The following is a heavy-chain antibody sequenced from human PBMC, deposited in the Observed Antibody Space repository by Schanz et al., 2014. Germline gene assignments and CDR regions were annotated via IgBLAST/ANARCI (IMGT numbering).Heavy chain of an antibody. D-gene: IGHD3-16*01. CDR1: GASFSGYY. Sequence: QVQLQQWGAGLLKPSETLSLTCAVYGASFSGYYWSWIRQPPGKGLEWIGEINHSGSTNYNPSLKSRVTISVDPSKNHFSRKLNSVTAADTAVYYCARGPPMRPDVYAFDIWGHGTMVTVSS. CDR2: INHSGST. CDR3: ARGPPMRPDVYAFDI. J-gene: IGHJ3*02. V-gene: IGHV4-34*01.